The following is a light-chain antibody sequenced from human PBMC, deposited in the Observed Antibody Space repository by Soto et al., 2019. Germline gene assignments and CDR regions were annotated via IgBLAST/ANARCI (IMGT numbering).Light chain of an antibody. CDR1: QNIGTS. Sequence: DIQMTQSPSSLSASVGDRVTITCRASQNIGTSLNWYQQRPGKAPQVLIYAASSLQSGVSSRFRGSGSGTNFTLTVSRLQPEDFAIYYCQQRSFTGYIFGQGTNLDIK. CDR2: AAS. CDR3: QQRSFTGYI. J-gene: IGKJ2*01. V-gene: IGKV1-39*01.